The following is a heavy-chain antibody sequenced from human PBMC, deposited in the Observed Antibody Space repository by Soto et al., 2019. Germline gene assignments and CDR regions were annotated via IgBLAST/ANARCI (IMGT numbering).Heavy chain of an antibody. CDR1: GFTFSSYA. CDR3: AKRAWSGYYYYYYYGMDV. D-gene: IGHD3-3*01. J-gene: IGHJ6*02. Sequence: GGSLRLSCAASGFTFSSYAMSWVRQAPGKGREWVSAISGSGGSTYYADSVKGRFTIPRDNSKNTLYLQMNSPRAEDTAVYYCAKRAWSGYYYYYYYGMDVWGQGTTVTVS. CDR2: ISGSGGST. V-gene: IGHV3-23*01.